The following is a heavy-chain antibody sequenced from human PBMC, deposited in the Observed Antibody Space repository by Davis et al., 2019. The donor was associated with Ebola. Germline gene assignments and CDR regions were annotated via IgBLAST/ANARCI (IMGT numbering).Heavy chain of an antibody. V-gene: IGHV3-23*01. CDR1: GFTFSSYA. J-gene: IGHJ6*02. CDR2: ISGSGGST. Sequence: PGGSLRLSCAASGFTFSSYAMSWVRQAPGKGLEWVSAISGSGGSTYYADSVKGRFTISRDNSKNTLYLQMNSLRAEDTAVYYCAKPKGGTQWLARGSGGGMDVWGQGTTVTVSS. D-gene: IGHD6-19*01. CDR3: AKPKGGTQWLARGSGGGMDV.